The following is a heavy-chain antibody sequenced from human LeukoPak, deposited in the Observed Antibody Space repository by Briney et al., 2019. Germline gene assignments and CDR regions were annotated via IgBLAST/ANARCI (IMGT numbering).Heavy chain of an antibody. J-gene: IGHJ6*03. V-gene: IGHV3-15*01. CDR1: GFTFSNAW. Sequence: GGSLRLSCAASGFTFSNAWMSWVRQAPGKGLEWVGRIKSKTDGGTTDYAAPVKGRFTISRDDSKNTLYLQMNSLKTEDTAVYYCTTVRVSRAYYMDVWGKGTTVTVSS. CDR2: IKSKTDGGTT. CDR3: TTVRVSRAYYMDV. D-gene: IGHD3-10*01.